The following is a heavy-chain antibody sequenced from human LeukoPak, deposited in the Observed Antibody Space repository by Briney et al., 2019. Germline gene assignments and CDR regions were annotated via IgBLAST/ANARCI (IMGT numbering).Heavy chain of an antibody. CDR1: GFTFSSYW. J-gene: IGHJ4*02. D-gene: IGHD5-18*01. V-gene: IGHV3-7*01. CDR3: ARYPPSGVQLWSQ. Sequence: PGGSPRLSCAASGFTFSSYWMSWVRQAPGKGLEWVANIKQDGSEKYYVDSVKGRFTISRDNAKNSLYLQMNSLRAEDTAVYYCARYPPSGVQLWSQWGQGTLVTVSS. CDR2: IKQDGSEK.